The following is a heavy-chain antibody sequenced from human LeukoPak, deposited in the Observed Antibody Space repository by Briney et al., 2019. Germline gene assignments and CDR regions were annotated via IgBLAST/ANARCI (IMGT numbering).Heavy chain of an antibody. CDR3: ARGTEKTRISGYYSFDH. D-gene: IGHD5-12*01. CDR1: GGSISGYF. Sequence: KTSETLSLTCTVSGGSISGYFWTWIRQPAGKELEWIGRVYTSGTTYYNPSLESRVTISLATFNNQFSLRVTSVTAADTAIYYCARGTEKTRISGYYSFDHWGRGLLVTVSS. V-gene: IGHV4-4*07. J-gene: IGHJ4*02. CDR2: VYTSGTT.